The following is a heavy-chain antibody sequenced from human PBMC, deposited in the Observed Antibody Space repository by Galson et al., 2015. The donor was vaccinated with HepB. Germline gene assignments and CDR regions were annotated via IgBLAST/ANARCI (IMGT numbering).Heavy chain of an antibody. CDR1: GFTFSSYS. Sequence: SLRLSCAASGFTFSSYSMNWVRQAPGKGLEWVSSISSSSSYIYYADSVKGRFTISRDSAKDSLYLQMNSLRAEDTAVYYCARGGYSTDAFDIWGQGTMVTVSS. J-gene: IGHJ3*02. V-gene: IGHV3-21*01. CDR3: ARGGYSTDAFDI. D-gene: IGHD5-18*01. CDR2: ISSSSSYI.